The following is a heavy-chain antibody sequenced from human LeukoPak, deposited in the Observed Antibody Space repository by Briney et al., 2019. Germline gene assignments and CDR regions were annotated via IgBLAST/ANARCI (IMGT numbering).Heavy chain of an antibody. D-gene: IGHD2-2*01. Sequence: KASQTLSLTCTVSGGSISSGDYYWSWIRQPPGKGLEWIGYIYYSGSTYYNPSLKSRVTISVDTSKNQFSLKLSSVTAAGTAVCYCARYCSSTSCYPQYYFDYWGQGTLVTVSS. CDR1: GGSISSGDYY. V-gene: IGHV4-30-4*01. CDR3: ARYCSSTSCYPQYYFDY. J-gene: IGHJ4*02. CDR2: IYYSGST.